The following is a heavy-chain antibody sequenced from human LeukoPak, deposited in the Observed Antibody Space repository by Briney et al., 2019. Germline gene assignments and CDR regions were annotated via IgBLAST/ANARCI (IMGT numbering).Heavy chain of an antibody. Sequence: GGSLRLSCAATGFTFSSYTMSWVRQAPGKGLEWVSGVSGSGGNIHYADSVKGRFTISRDNSKNTLYLQMNSLRAEDTAVYYCAASLPNIVVVPATKGPFGYWGQGALVTVSS. V-gene: IGHV3-23*01. CDR3: AASLPNIVVVPATKGPFGY. CDR1: GFTFSSYT. D-gene: IGHD2-2*01. J-gene: IGHJ4*02. CDR2: VSGSGGNI.